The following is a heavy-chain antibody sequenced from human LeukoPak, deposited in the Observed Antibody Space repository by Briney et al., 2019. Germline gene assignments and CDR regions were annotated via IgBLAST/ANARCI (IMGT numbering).Heavy chain of an antibody. CDR2: IYYSGST. CDR1: GGSISSSSYY. CDR3: ASPPNYDSSGYYY. V-gene: IGHV4-39*01. D-gene: IGHD3-22*01. Sequence: KPSETLSLTCTVSGGSISSSSYYWGWIRQPPGKGLEWIGSIYYSGSTYYNPSLKSRVTISVDTSKNQFSLKLSSVTAADTAVYYCASPPNYDSSGYYYWGQGTLVTVSS. J-gene: IGHJ4*02.